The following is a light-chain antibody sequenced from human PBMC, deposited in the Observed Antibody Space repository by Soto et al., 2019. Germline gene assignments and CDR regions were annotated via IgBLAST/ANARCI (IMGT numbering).Light chain of an antibody. CDR3: QQYYNTPLT. Sequence: DIVMTQSPDSLAVSLGERATINCKSSQNVLYSSSNRNYVNWYQQKPGQPPKLLIYWASIRESGVPDRFSGSGSGTDFTLTISSRQAEDVAVYYCQQYYNTPLTFGGGTKVEI. CDR2: WAS. CDR1: QNVLYSSSNRNY. J-gene: IGKJ4*01. V-gene: IGKV4-1*01.